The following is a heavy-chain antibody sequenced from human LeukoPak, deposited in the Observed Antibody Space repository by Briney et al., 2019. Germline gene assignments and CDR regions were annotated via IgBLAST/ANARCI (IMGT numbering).Heavy chain of an antibody. CDR2: ISSSSSTI. CDR3: ASLQGYCSSTSCYAIYYGMDV. Sequence: PGGSLRLSCAASGFTFSSYSMNWVRQAPGKGLEWVSYISSSSSTIYYADSVKGRFTISRDNAKNSLYLQMNSLRAEDTAVYYCASLQGYCSSTSCYAIYYGMDVWGQGTTVTVSS. CDR1: GFTFSSYS. V-gene: IGHV3-48*01. J-gene: IGHJ6*02. D-gene: IGHD2-2*01.